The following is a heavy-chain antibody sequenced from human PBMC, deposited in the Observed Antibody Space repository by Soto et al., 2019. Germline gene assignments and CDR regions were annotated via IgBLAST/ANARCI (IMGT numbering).Heavy chain of an antibody. Sequence: PSETLSLTCTVSGGSISSGGYYWSWIRQHPGKGLEWIGYIYYSGSTYYNPSLKSRVTISVDTSKNQFSLKLSSVTAADTAVYYCARALLRFLEWSPRAREPPNAFDIWGQGTMVTVSS. CDR1: GGSISSGGYY. V-gene: IGHV4-31*03. J-gene: IGHJ3*02. CDR3: ARALLRFLEWSPRAREPPNAFDI. D-gene: IGHD3-3*01. CDR2: IYYSGST.